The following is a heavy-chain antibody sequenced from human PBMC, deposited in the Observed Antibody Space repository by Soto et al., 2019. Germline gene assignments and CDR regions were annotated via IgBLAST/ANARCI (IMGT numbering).Heavy chain of an antibody. CDR1: GGSISSGGYS. J-gene: IGHJ5*02. CDR3: ARGTGYSSSWYLRWFDP. V-gene: IGHV4-30-2*01. D-gene: IGHD6-13*01. CDR2: IYHSGST. Sequence: QLQLQESGSGLVKPSQTLSLTCAVSGGSISSGGYSWSWIRQPPGKGLEWIGYIYHSGSTYYNPSLKRRATRSLDRSKTQFSLKPSSVTAADTAAYSCARGTGYSSSWYLRWFDPWGQGTLVTVSS.